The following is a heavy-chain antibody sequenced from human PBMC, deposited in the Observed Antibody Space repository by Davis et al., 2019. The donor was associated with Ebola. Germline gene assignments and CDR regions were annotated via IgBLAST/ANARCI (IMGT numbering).Heavy chain of an antibody. V-gene: IGHV3-33*01. CDR1: GFTFSSYG. Sequence: GESLKISCAASGFTFSSYGMHWVRQAPGKGLEWVAVIWYDGSNKYYADSVKGRFTISRDNSKNTLYLQMNSLRAEDTAVYYCARAYSGSGFDYWGQGTLVTVSS. CDR3: ARAYSGSGFDY. D-gene: IGHD1-26*01. J-gene: IGHJ4*02. CDR2: IWYDGSNK.